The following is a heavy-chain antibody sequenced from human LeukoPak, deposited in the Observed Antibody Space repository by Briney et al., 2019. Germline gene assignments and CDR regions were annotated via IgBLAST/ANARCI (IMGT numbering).Heavy chain of an antibody. D-gene: IGHD1-7*01. Sequence: GGSLRLPCAASGFTFSSYAMSWVRQAPGKGLEWVSGLVNSGGNTYNADSVKGRFTIFRDNSKNTLYVQMNSLRAEDTAVYYCAKSGGITGTKGSYYFDYWGQGTLVTVSS. J-gene: IGHJ4*02. CDR1: GFTFSSYA. CDR2: LVNSGGNT. V-gene: IGHV3-23*01. CDR3: AKSGGITGTKGSYYFDY.